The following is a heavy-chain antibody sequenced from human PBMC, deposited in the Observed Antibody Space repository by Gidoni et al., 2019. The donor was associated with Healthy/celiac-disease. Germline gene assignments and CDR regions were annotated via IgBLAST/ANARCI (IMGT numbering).Heavy chain of an antibody. J-gene: IGHJ5*02. Sequence: GSISSGSYYWSWIRQPAGKGLAWIGRIYTSGSTNYNPPLKSRVTMSVDTSKNQFPLKLSPVTAADTAVYYCPRTPPDGWFDPWGQGTLVTVSS. CDR1: GSISSGSYY. CDR3: PRTPPDGWFDP. V-gene: IGHV4-61*02. CDR2: IYTSGST.